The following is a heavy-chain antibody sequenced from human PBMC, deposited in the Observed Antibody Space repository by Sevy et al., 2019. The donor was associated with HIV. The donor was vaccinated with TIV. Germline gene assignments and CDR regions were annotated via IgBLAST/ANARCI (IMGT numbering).Heavy chain of an antibody. CDR2: IYTSGST. CDR3: ARHSSGYYIYFEY. V-gene: IGHV4-4*07. D-gene: IGHD3-22*01. Sequence: PSETLSLTCTVSGGSISSHYWNWIRQPAGKGLEWIGRIYTSGSTNYNPSLKSRVTMSIDTSKNQFSLKLSSVTAADTAVHYCARHSSGYYIYFEYWGQGTLVTVSS. CDR1: GGSISSHY. J-gene: IGHJ4*02.